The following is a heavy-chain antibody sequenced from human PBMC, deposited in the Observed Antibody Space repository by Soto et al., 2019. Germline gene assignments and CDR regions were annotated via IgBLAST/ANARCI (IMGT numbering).Heavy chain of an antibody. CDR2: ITYDGSNQ. J-gene: IGHJ4*02. Sequence: GGSLRLSCAASGLIFSSYTMHWVRQAPGKGLEWVGVITYDGSNQYYADSVKGRFTISRDNSRNMLFLQMNSLRPDDTAVYYCARAPSGSYPEFDYWGQGTLVTVSS. CDR3: ARAPSGSYPEFDY. CDR1: GLIFSSYT. V-gene: IGHV3-30-3*01. D-gene: IGHD1-26*01.